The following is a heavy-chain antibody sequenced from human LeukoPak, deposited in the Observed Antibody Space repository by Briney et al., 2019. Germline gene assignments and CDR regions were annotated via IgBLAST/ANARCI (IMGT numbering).Heavy chain of an antibody. CDR2: ISGSGGST. Sequence: GGSLRLSCAASGFTFSSYAMSWVRQAPGKGLEWVSAISGSGGSTYYADSVKGRFTISRDNSKNTLYLQMNSLRAEDTAVYYCAKDWSINDDSSGYYYSHFDYWGQGTLVTVSS. CDR3: AKDWSINDDSSGYYYSHFDY. J-gene: IGHJ4*02. CDR1: GFTFSSYA. V-gene: IGHV3-23*01. D-gene: IGHD3-22*01.